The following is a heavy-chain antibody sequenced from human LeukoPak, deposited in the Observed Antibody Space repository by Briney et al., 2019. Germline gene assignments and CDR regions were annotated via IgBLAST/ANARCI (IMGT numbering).Heavy chain of an antibody. CDR1: GFTFSSYS. CDR2: ISSSSSTI. V-gene: IGHV3-48*04. J-gene: IGHJ4*02. Sequence: PGGSLRLSCAASGFTFSSYSMNWVRQAPGKGLEWVSYISSSSSTIYYAGTVKGRFTISRDNAKNSLYLQMNSLRAEDTAVYYCARPIVIWGQGTLVTVSS. CDR3: ARPIVI. D-gene: IGHD2-21*01.